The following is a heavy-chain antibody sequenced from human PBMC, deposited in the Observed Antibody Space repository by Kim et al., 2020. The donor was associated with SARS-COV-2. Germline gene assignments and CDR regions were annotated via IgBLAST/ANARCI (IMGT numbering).Heavy chain of an antibody. CDR3: ASLWGSSDPIGQDYYYYYGMDV. J-gene: IGHJ6*02. CDR2: IDPSDSYT. V-gene: IGHV5-10-1*01. D-gene: IGHD6-6*01. Sequence: GESLKISCKGSGYSFTSYWISWVRQMPGKGLEWMGRIDPSDSYTNYSPSFQGHVTISADKSISTAYLQWSSLKASDTAMYNCASLWGSSDPIGQDYYYYYGMDVWGQATTVTVSS. CDR1: GYSFTSYW.